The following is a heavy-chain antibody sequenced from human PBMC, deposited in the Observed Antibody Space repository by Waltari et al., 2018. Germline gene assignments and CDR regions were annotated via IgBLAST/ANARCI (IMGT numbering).Heavy chain of an antibody. Sequence: QLQLQESGPGLVKPSETLSLTCTVSGGSISSSSYYWGWLRQPPGKGLEWIGSIYYSGSTYYNPSLKSRVTISVDTSKNQFSLKLSSVTAADTAVYYCASGGGSMIVVVKDAFDIWGQGTMVTVSS. V-gene: IGHV4-39*01. D-gene: IGHD3-22*01. CDR2: IYYSGST. CDR1: GGSISSSSYY. CDR3: ASGGGSMIVVVKDAFDI. J-gene: IGHJ3*02.